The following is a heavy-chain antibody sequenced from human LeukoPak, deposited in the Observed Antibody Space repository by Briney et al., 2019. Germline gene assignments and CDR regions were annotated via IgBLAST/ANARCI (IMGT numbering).Heavy chain of an antibody. D-gene: IGHD4/OR15-4a*01. CDR2: ITSSSSYI. V-gene: IGHV3-21*01. CDR1: GFTFSSYW. J-gene: IGHJ4*02. Sequence: GGSLRLSCAASGFTFSSYWMHWVRQAPGKGLEWVSSITSSSSYIYYADSVKGRFTISRDNAKNSLYLQMNSLRAEDTAVYYCARTYVSSTIAMGYWGQGTLVSVSS. CDR3: ARTYVSSTIAMGY.